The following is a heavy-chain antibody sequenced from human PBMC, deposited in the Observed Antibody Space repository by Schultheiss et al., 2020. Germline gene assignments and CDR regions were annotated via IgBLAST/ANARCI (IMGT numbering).Heavy chain of an antibody. J-gene: IGHJ6*02. CDR1: GGSISSYY. D-gene: IGHD1-1*01. CDR2: IYYSGST. CDR3: ARDELDYYGMDV. Sequence: SQTLSLTCTVSGGSISSYYWGWIRQPPGKGLEWIGSIYYSGSTNYNPSLKSRVTISVDTSKNQFSLKLSSVTAADTAVYYCARDELDYYGMDVWGQGTTVTVSS. V-gene: IGHV4-59*12.